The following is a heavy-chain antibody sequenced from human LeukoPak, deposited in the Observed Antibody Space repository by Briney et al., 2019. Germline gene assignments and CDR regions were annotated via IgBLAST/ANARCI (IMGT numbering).Heavy chain of an antibody. CDR1: GFTFSSYA. V-gene: IGHV3-30*04. D-gene: IGHD6-13*01. CDR2: ISYDGSNK. J-gene: IGHJ6*02. CDR3: ASLASSSWPYYYYGMDV. Sequence: PGGSLRLSCAASGFTFSSYAMHWVRQAPGKGLEWVAVISYDGSNKYYADSVKGRFTISRDNSKNTLYLQMNSLRAEDTAVYYCASLASSSWPYYYYGMDVWGQGTTVTVSS.